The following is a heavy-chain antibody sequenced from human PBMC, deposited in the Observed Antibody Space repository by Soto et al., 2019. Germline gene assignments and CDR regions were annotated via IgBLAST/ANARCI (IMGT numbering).Heavy chain of an antibody. D-gene: IGHD5-18*01. Sequence: PGGSLRLSCAATGFNFGSYAMGWVRQAPGKGLEWVSGVSGSGGSPYYANSVKGRLTISKDKSKNTLYLDLNNLKSEDTAVYFCVKVKESGYRGAFDSWGQGTMVTVSS. J-gene: IGHJ4*02. V-gene: IGHV3-23*01. CDR1: GFNFGSYA. CDR2: VSGSGGSP. CDR3: VKVKESGYRGAFDS.